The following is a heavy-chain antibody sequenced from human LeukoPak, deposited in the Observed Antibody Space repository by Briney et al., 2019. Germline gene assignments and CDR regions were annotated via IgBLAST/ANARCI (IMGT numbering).Heavy chain of an antibody. J-gene: IGHJ4*02. Sequence: SETLSLTCAVYGGSFSGYYWSWIRQPPGKGLEWIGEINHSGSTNYNPSLKSRVTISVDTSKNQFSLKLSSVTAADTAVYYCARGGGYSYGFIGTPFDYWGQGTLVTVSS. V-gene: IGHV4-34*01. CDR1: GGSFSGYY. D-gene: IGHD5-18*01. CDR2: INHSGST. CDR3: ARGGGYSYGFIGTPFDY.